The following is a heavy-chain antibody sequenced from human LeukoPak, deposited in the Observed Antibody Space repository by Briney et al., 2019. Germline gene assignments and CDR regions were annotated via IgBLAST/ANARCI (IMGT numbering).Heavy chain of an antibody. CDR3: ARGDDYGGNSWRKRNNYYMDV. CDR2: INHSGST. Sequence: SETLSLTCTVSGYSISSGYYWGWIRQPPGKGLEWIGVINHSGSTDYNPSLKSRVTISVDTSKNQFSLKLSSVTAADTAVYYCARGDDYGGNSWRKRNNYYMDVWGKGTTVTVSS. V-gene: IGHV4-38-2*02. D-gene: IGHD4-23*01. CDR1: GYSISSGYY. J-gene: IGHJ6*03.